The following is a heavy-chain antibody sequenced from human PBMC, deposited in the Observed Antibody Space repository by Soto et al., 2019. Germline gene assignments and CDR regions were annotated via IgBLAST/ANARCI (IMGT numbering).Heavy chain of an antibody. D-gene: IGHD3-3*01. Sequence: GGSLRLSCVASGFSFSNYHMNWVRQAPGKGLEWISYITDSSDTVHYAESVRGRFTISRDNAESSLFLQMNSLRDEDTAVYFCARDFGHGYYLDYWGRGTLVTVSS. V-gene: IGHV3-48*02. CDR1: GFSFSNYH. J-gene: IGHJ4*02. CDR3: ARDFGHGYYLDY. CDR2: ITDSSDTV.